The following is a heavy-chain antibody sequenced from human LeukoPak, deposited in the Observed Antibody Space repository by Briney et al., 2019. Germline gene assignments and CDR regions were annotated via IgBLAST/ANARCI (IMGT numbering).Heavy chain of an antibody. D-gene: IGHD2-15*01. CDR3: ARDEWAGYCSGGSCYDDAFDI. Sequence: GGSLRLSCAASGFTFSDYYMSWIRQAPGKGLEWVSYISSGGSTIYYADSVKGRFTISRDNAKNSLYLQMNSLRAEDTAVYYCARDEWAGYCSGGSCYDDAFDIWGQGTMVTVSS. V-gene: IGHV3-11*01. CDR1: GFTFSDYY. CDR2: ISSGGSTI. J-gene: IGHJ3*02.